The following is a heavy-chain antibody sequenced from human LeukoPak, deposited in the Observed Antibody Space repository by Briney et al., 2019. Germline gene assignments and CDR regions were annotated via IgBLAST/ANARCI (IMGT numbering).Heavy chain of an antibody. J-gene: IGHJ4*02. CDR2: IRYDGSNK. Sequence: GGSLRLSCAASGFTFSSYVMHWVRQAPGKGLEWVAFIRYDGSNKYYADSVKGRFTISRDNSKNTLYLQMNSLRAEDTAVYYCARDDGSYYDSSGFDYWGQGTLVTVSS. D-gene: IGHD3-22*01. V-gene: IGHV3-30*02. CDR3: ARDDGSYYDSSGFDY. CDR1: GFTFSSYV.